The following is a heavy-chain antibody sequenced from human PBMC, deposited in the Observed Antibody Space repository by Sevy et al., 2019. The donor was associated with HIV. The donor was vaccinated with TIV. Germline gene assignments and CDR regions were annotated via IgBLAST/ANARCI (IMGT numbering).Heavy chain of an antibody. J-gene: IGHJ4*02. CDR2: IRPDGSDK. D-gene: IGHD1-26*01. CDR1: GFTFSPYW. CDR3: ARGVGLDC. Sequence: GGSLRLSCAASGFTFSPYWMTWVRQAPGKGLEWVANIRPDGSDKYYVDSVKGRFTSSRDNAKNSLYLQMHSLRADDTAMYYCARGVGLDCWGQGALVTVSS. V-gene: IGHV3-7*01.